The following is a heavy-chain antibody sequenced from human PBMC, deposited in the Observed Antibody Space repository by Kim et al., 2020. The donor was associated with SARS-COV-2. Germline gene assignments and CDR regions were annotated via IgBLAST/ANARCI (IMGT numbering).Heavy chain of an antibody. V-gene: IGHV4-30-4*01. D-gene: IGHD6-13*01. CDR1: GGSISSGNYH. Sequence: SETLSLTCTVSGGSISSGNYHWSWTRQHPGKGLEWIGHIYYSGSTYYNSSPKSRGNISVDTSKNQFSLKLSSVTAADTAAYYCAGERYSSTWYWFDPWGHGSLVTVSS. CDR2: IYYSGST. J-gene: IGHJ5*02. CDR3: AGERYSSTWYWFDP.